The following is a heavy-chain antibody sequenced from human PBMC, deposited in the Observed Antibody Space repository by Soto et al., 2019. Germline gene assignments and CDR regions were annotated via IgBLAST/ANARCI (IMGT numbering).Heavy chain of an antibody. Sequence: GGSLRLSCAASGFTFSSYGMHWVRQAPGKGLEWVAVIWYDGSNKYYADPVKGRFTISRDNSKNTLYLQMNSLRAEDTAVYYCARGRHSNREYYYYGMDVWGQGTTVTVSS. CDR3: ARGRHSNREYYYYGMDV. CDR1: GFTFSSYG. V-gene: IGHV3-33*01. J-gene: IGHJ6*02. CDR2: IWYDGSNK. D-gene: IGHD1-26*01.